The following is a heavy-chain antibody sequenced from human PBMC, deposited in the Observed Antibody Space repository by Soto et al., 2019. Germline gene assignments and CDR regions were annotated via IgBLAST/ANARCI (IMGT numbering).Heavy chain of an antibody. D-gene: IGHD3-3*01. CDR2: IYYNGGST. CDR3: ARAPVGLDTISYFDY. CDR1: GGSISSGDYY. V-gene: IGHV4-30-4*01. J-gene: IGHJ4*02. Sequence: PSETLSLTCTVSGGSISSGDYYWSWIRQPPGKGLEWIGYIYYNGGSTYYRPSLESRMHMSLDATRNHYSLRLTSVTAADTAVYFCARAPVGLDTISYFDYWGQGKLVTVSS.